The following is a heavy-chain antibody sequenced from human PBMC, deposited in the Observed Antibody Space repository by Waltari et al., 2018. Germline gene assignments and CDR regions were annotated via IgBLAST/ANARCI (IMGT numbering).Heavy chain of an antibody. Sequence: EMRLVESGGGLIQPGGSLRLSCAASGLAVSNNYLSWVRQAPGKGLEWVSLIFSAGTTYYADSVEGRFTISRDSSNNIGYLQMNNLRAEDTAVYYCARDWLGPGGVPDVWGKGTTVTVSS. CDR1: GLAVSNNY. J-gene: IGHJ6*04. CDR2: IFSAGTT. V-gene: IGHV3-53*01. D-gene: IGHD3-10*01. CDR3: ARDWLGPGGVPDV.